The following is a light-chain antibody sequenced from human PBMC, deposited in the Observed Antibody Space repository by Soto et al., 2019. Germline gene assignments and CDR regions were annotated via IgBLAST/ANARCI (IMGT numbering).Light chain of an antibody. CDR1: HGINRN. J-gene: IGKJ2*01. V-gene: IGKV3-15*01. Sequence: EVVMTQSPATLSVSPGESATLSCRASHGINRNLAWYQHKPGQAPRLVIYAVFTRAAGIPGRFSGGASGTEFTLTINGLQSEDFAVYYCHQYDIWPPYTFGQGTKVDIK. CDR3: HQYDIWPPYT. CDR2: AVF.